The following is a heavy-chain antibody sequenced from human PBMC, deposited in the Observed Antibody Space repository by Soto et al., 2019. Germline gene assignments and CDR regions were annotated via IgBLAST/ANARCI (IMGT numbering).Heavy chain of an antibody. CDR1: GGTFSSYA. D-gene: IGHD3-3*01. Sequence: SVKVSCKASGGTFSSYAISWVRQAPGQGLEWMGGIIPIFGTANYAQKFQGRVTITADESTSTAYMEPSSLRSEDTAVYYCARDRITIFGVVRYYYYYGMDVWGQGTTVTVSS. V-gene: IGHV1-69*13. J-gene: IGHJ6*02. CDR3: ARDRITIFGVVRYYYYYGMDV. CDR2: IIPIFGTA.